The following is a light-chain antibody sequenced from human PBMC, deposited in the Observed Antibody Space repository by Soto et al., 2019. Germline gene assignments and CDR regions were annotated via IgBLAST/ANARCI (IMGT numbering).Light chain of an antibody. Sequence: QSVLTQPPSASGTPGQRVTISCSGSSSNIGSNPVNWYQQLPGTAPKLLIYSNNQRPSGVPDRFSGSKSGTSASLAISGLQSEDEADYYSAAWDDSLNAHVFATGPKVTVL. J-gene: IGLJ1*01. CDR3: AAWDDSLNAHV. CDR2: SNN. CDR1: SSNIGSNP. V-gene: IGLV1-44*01.